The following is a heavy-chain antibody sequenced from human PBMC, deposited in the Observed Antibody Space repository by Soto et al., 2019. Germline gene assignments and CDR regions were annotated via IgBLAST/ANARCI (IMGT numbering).Heavy chain of an antibody. D-gene: IGHD2-15*01. CDR1: GGTFSSYA. J-gene: IGHJ3*02. CDR3: ARSGWELHQNDAFDI. V-gene: IGHV1-69*06. CDR2: IIPIFGTA. Sequence: PGPPVKVSRKASGGTFSSYAISWVRQAPGQGLEWMGGIIPIFGTANYAQKFQGRVTITADKSTSTAYMELSSLRSEDTAVYYCARSGWELHQNDAFDIWGQGTMVTVSS.